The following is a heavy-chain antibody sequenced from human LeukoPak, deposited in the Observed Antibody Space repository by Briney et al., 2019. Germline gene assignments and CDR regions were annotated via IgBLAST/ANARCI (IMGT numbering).Heavy chain of an antibody. CDR3: ARQDSGYYYVDY. J-gene: IGHJ4*02. D-gene: IGHD3-22*01. CDR2: IWYDGSNK. Sequence: PGRSPRLSCAASGFTFSSYAMHWVRQAPGKGLEWVAVIWYDGSNKYYADSVKGRFTISRDNSKNTLYLQMNSLRAEDTAVYYCARQDSGYYYVDYWGQGTLVTVSS. CDR1: GFTFSSYA. V-gene: IGHV3-33*08.